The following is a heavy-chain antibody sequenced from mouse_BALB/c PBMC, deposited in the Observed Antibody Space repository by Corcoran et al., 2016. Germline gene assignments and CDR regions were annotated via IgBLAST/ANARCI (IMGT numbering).Heavy chain of an antibody. CDR1: GYTFTEDT. J-gene: IGHJ2*01. V-gene: IGHV1-18*01. CDR3: AGRAYGSRDFDY. CDR2: INPNNGGT. D-gene: IGHD1-1*01. Sequence: EVQLQQSGPELVKPGASVKISCKTSGYTFTEDTMHWVKQSHGKSLVWIGGINPNNGGTSYNQKFKGKATLTVAKSSSTAYMELRSLTSEDSAVYYCAGRAYGSRDFDYWGQGTTLTVSS.